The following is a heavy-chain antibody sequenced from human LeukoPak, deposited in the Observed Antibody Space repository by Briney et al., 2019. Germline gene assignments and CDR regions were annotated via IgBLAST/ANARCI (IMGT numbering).Heavy chain of an antibody. J-gene: IGHJ6*03. V-gene: IGHV1-2*02. CDR1: GGTFSSYA. CDR2: INPNSGGT. D-gene: IGHD5-12*01. Sequence: ASVKVSCKASGGTFSSYAISWVRQAPGQGLEWMGWINPNSGGTNYAQKFQGRVTMTRDTSISTAYMELSRLRSDDTAVYYCARDAGGYNYYYYYMDVWGKGTTVTVSS. CDR3: ARDAGGYNYYYYYMDV.